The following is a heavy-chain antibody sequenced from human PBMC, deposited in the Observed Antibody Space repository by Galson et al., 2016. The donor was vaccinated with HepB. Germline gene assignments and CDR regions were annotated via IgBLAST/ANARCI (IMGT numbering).Heavy chain of an antibody. CDR1: GFTFTNAW. CDR2: IKSKTDGGSI. Sequence: SLRLSCAASGFTFTNAWMSWVRQAPGKGLEWVGRIKSKTDGGSIECAAVVKGRFTISRDDSKNILYLHMTSLRTDDTAMYYCTTPTTGEWGQGTLVAVS. D-gene: IGHD3-16*01. V-gene: IGHV3-15*01. J-gene: IGHJ4*02. CDR3: TTPTTGE.